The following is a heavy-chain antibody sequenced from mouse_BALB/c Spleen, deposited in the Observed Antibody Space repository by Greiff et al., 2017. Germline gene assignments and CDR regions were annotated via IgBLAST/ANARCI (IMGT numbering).Heavy chain of an antibody. Sequence: EVMLVESGGGLVQPGGSLRLSCATSGFTFTDYYMSWVRQPPGKALEWLGFIRNKANGYTTEYSASVKGRFTISRDNSQSILYLQMNTLRAEDSATYYCARALYGNYFDYWGQGTTLTGSS. V-gene: IGHV7-3*02. CDR3: ARALYGNYFDY. CDR1: GFTFTDYY. J-gene: IGHJ2*01. D-gene: IGHD2-1*01. CDR2: IRNKANGYTT.